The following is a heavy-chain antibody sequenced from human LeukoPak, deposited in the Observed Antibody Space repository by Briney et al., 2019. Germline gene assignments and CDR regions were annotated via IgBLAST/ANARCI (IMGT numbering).Heavy chain of an antibody. CDR3: ARSSVDRYCSSTSCYLNYYYYMDV. D-gene: IGHD2-2*01. V-gene: IGHV1-2*02. CDR1: GYTFTDYY. Sequence: ASVKVSCKASGYTFTDYYIHWVRQAPGQGLEWMGWINPNSGGTNYAQKFQGRVTMTRDTSISTAYMELSRLRSDDTAVYYCARSSVDRYCSSTSCYLNYYYYMDVWGKGTTVTISS. J-gene: IGHJ6*03. CDR2: INPNSGGT.